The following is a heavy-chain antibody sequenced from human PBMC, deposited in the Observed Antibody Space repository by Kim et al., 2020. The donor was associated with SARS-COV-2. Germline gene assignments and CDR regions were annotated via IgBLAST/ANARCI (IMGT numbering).Heavy chain of an antibody. CDR3: ARHSSSPRNYFDY. V-gene: IGHV4-61*07. D-gene: IGHD6-6*01. J-gene: IGHJ4*02. Sequence: YNPSLKSRVTISVDTSKNQFSLKLSSVTAADTAVYYCARHSSSPRNYFDYWGQGTLVTVSS.